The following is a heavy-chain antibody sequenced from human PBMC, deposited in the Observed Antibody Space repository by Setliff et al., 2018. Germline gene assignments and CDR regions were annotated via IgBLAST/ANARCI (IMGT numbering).Heavy chain of an antibody. Sequence: GASVKVSCKASGYTFTSYDINWVRQATGQGLEWMGWMNPNSGNTGYAQKFQGRVTMTRNTSISTAYMELSSLRSEDTAVYYCARGLVSLHYDFWNGHYLGGYMDVWGKGTTVTVSS. CDR3: ARGLVSLHYDFWNGHYLGGYMDV. CDR2: MNPNSGNT. D-gene: IGHD3-3*01. CDR1: GYTFTSYD. J-gene: IGHJ6*03. V-gene: IGHV1-8*02.